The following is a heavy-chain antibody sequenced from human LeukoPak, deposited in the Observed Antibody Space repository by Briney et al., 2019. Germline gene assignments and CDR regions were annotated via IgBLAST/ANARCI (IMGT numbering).Heavy chain of an antibody. CDR1: GFTFSSYS. Sequence: SGGSLRLSCAASGFTFSSYSMNWVRQAPGKGLEWVSSISSSSSYIYYADSVKGRFTISRDNAKNSLYLQMNSLRAEDTAVYYCPSRGGFYISSLYNGSDPWGKGTLVTVSS. D-gene: IGHD3-16*01. CDR3: PSRGGFYISSLYNGSDP. V-gene: IGHV3-21*01. J-gene: IGHJ5*02. CDR2: ISSSSSYI.